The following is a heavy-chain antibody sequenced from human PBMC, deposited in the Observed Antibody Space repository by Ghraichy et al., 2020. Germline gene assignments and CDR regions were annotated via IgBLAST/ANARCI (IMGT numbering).Heavy chain of an antibody. Sequence: GGSLRLSCEASGFTFGDYYMSWIRQAPGKGLEWVSYISESGTTSYYADSVKGRFTVSRDNAKNSLFLQMNSLRAEDTAVYYCATILGGFCTGGVCYGWYLDLWGRGTLVSVSS. CDR2: ISESGTTS. CDR1: GFTFGDYY. CDR3: ATILGGFCTGGVCYGWYLDL. J-gene: IGHJ2*01. V-gene: IGHV3-11*01. D-gene: IGHD2-8*02.